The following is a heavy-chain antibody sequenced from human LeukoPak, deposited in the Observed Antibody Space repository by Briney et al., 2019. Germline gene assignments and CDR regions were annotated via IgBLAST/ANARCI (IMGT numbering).Heavy chain of an antibody. V-gene: IGHV1-18*01. CDR3: ARVAAADYFDY. J-gene: IGHJ4*02. D-gene: IGHD6-13*01. CDR1: GYTFTSYG. Sequence: ASVKVSCKASGYTFTSYGISWVRQAPGHGLEWMGWINPYNGNTNYAQKLQGRVTMTTDTSTSTAYMELRSLRSDDTAVYYCARVAAADYFDYWGQGTLVTVSS. CDR2: INPYNGNT.